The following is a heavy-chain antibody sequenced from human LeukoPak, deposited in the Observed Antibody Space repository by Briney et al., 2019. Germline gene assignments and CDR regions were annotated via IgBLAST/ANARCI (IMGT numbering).Heavy chain of an antibody. Sequence: ASVKVSCRASGGTFSSYAISWVRQAPGQGLEWMGGIIPIFGTANYAQKFQGRVTITADESTSTAYMELSSLRSEDTAVYYCATDPYYGGNSEYWGQGTLVTVSS. D-gene: IGHD4-23*01. CDR3: ATDPYYGGNSEY. CDR1: GGTFSSYA. CDR2: IIPIFGTA. V-gene: IGHV1-69*13. J-gene: IGHJ4*02.